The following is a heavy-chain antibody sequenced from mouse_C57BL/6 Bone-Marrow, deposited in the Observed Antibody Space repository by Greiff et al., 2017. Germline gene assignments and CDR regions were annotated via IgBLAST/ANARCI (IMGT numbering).Heavy chain of an antibody. CDR3: AGPGGIPYAMDY. J-gene: IGHJ4*01. D-gene: IGHD1-1*02. CDR2: IDPSDSYT. Sequence: QVQLQQPGAELVKPGASVKLSCKASGYTFTSYWMQWVKQRPGQGLEWIGEIDPSDSYTNYNQKFKGKATLTVDTSSSTAYMQLSSLTSEDSAVYYCAGPGGIPYAMDYWGQGTSVTVSS. V-gene: IGHV1-50*01. CDR1: GYTFTSYW.